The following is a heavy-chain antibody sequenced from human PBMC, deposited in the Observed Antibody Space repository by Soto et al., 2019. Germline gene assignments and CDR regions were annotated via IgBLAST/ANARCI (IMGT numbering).Heavy chain of an antibody. J-gene: IGHJ5*02. CDR1: GGSISSGGYY. CDR2: IYYSGST. D-gene: IGHD2-15*01. CDR3: ARDKNCSGGSCYINWFDP. Sequence: SETLSLTCTVSGGSISSGGYYWIWIRQHPGKGLEWIGYIYYSGSTNYNPSLKSRVTISVDTSKNQFSLKLSSVTAADTAVYYCARDKNCSGGSCYINWFDPWGQGTLVTVSS. V-gene: IGHV4-61*08.